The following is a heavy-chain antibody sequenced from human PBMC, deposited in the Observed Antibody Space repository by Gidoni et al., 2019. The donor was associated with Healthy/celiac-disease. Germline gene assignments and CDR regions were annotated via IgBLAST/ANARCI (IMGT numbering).Heavy chain of an antibody. J-gene: IGHJ4*02. Sequence: QVQLVESGGGVVQPGRSLRLSCAASGCTFSSYGMHWVRQAPGKGLEWVAVIWYDGSNKYYADSVKGRFTISRDNSKNTLYLQMNSLRAEDTAVYYCARGDSSGWYSSDYWGQGTLVTVSS. CDR3: ARGDSSGWYSSDY. CDR1: GCTFSSYG. V-gene: IGHV3-33*01. CDR2: IWYDGSNK. D-gene: IGHD6-19*01.